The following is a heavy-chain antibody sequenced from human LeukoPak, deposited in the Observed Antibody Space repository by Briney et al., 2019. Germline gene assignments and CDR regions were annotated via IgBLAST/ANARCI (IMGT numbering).Heavy chain of an antibody. CDR1: GFTYSSYA. J-gene: IGHJ4*02. CDR2: ISGSGVIT. D-gene: IGHD6-13*01. V-gene: IGHV3-23*01. Sequence: GGSLRLSCAASGFTYSSYAMNWVRQAPGKGLEWVSGISGSGVITYYADSVKGRFTISRDNSKNTLYLQMNSLRAEDTALYYCAKCAAEQLVTLQPYYFDDWGQGTLVTVSS. CDR3: AKCAAEQLVTLQPYYFDD.